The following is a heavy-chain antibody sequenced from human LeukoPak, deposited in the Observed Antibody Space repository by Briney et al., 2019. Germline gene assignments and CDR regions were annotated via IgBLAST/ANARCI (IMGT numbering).Heavy chain of an antibody. CDR3: ARSCTSTSCYLTDAFDI. V-gene: IGHV5-51*01. CDR2: IYPGDSDT. Sequence: GESLKISCEGSGCRFTSYWIGWVRQMPGKDLEWMGIIYPGDSDTRYSPSFQGQVTISADKSISTAYLQWSSLKASDTAMYYCARSCTSTSCYLTDAFDIWGQGTMVTVSS. CDR1: GCRFTSYW. J-gene: IGHJ3*02. D-gene: IGHD2-2*01.